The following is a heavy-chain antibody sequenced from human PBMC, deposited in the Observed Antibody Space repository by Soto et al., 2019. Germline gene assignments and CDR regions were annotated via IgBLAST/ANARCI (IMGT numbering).Heavy chain of an antibody. CDR3: ARFVRSCSGTACYTRADV. CDR1: GGSISSYY. J-gene: IGHJ6*02. D-gene: IGHD2-2*01. V-gene: IGHV4-59*01. Sequence: PSEPLSLTCTVSGGSISSYYWSWIRQPPGKRLEWIGFIYSSGSTNYNPSLKSRVTMSVDTSKNQFSLKLRSVIVADTAVYHCARFVRSCSGTACYTRADVWGQGTTVTVSS. CDR2: IYSSGST.